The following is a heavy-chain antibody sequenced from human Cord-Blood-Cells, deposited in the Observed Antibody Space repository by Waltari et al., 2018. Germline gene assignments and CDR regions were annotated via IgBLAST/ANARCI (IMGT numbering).Heavy chain of an antibody. CDR1: GGSISSSSYY. J-gene: IGHJ3*02. D-gene: IGHD3-22*01. CDR2: IYYSVSA. CDR3: ASTREYYYDSSGYYNAFDI. Sequence: QLQLQESGPGLVKPSETLSLTCTVSGGSISSSSYYWGWIRQPPGKGLEWIGSIYYSVSAYYNPSLKSRVTRSVHTSKNQFSLKLSSVTAADTAVYYCASTREYYYDSSGYYNAFDIWGQGTMVTVSS. V-gene: IGHV4-39*01.